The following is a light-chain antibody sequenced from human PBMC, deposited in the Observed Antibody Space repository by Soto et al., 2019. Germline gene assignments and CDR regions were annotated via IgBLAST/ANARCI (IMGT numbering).Light chain of an antibody. CDR2: AAS. Sequence: EIVLPQSPGTLSLSPGERATLSCRTSQSVSSGYLTWYQQKPGQAPRLLIYAASTRATGIPDRFSGSGSGTDFTLTISRLEPEDFAVYYCQQYGSSPPITFGQGTRLEIK. CDR3: QQYGSSPPIT. V-gene: IGKV3-20*01. CDR1: QSVSSGY. J-gene: IGKJ5*01.